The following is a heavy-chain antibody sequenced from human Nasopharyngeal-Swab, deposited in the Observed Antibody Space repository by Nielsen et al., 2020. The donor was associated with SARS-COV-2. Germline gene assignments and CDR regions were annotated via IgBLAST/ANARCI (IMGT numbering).Heavy chain of an antibody. CDR3: AKDDRRSQWLVDYYYGMDV. Sequence: GGSLRLSCAASGITFSSYAMSWVRQAPGEGLEWVSAISGSGGSTYYADSVKGRFTISRDNSKNTLYLQMNSLRAEDTAVYYCAKDDRRSQWLVDYYYGMDVWGQGTTVTVSS. D-gene: IGHD6-19*01. CDR2: ISGSGGST. J-gene: IGHJ6*02. V-gene: IGHV3-23*01. CDR1: GITFSSYA.